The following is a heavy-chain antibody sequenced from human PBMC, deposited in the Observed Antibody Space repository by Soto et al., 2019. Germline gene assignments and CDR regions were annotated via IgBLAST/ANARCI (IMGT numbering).Heavy chain of an antibody. CDR1: GFTFSDYY. J-gene: IGHJ5*02. Sequence: GGSLRLSCAASGFTFSDYYMSWLRQAPGKGLEWVSYISTSGSTIYYADSVKGRFTISRDNAKNSLYLQMNSLRAEDTAVYYCARAVGATFAWFDPWGQGTLVTVS. D-gene: IGHD1-26*01. CDR3: ARAVGATFAWFDP. V-gene: IGHV3-11*01. CDR2: ISTSGSTI.